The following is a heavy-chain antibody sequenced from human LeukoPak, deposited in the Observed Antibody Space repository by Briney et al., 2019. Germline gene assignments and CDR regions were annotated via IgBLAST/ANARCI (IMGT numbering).Heavy chain of an antibody. J-gene: IGHJ4*02. CDR1: RFISSRDA. CDR3: AKYLLYYDSRSYYRYFDY. D-gene: IGHD3-22*01. Sequence: GGSLRHSCAAARFISSRDAMSWVRQAPGKGLEWVSAISGSGGSTYYADSVKGRFTISRDNSKNTLYLQMNSLRAEDRAVYYCAKYLLYYDSRSYYRYFDYCGQGTLVTVSS. CDR2: ISGSGGST. V-gene: IGHV3-23*01.